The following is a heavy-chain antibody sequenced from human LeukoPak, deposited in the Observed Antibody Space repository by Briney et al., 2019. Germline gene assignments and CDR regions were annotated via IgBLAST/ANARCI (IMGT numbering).Heavy chain of an antibody. D-gene: IGHD2-2*01. CDR3: AREVGCSSTSCYPYCGGDCHTSGAFDI. V-gene: IGHV1-69*01. Sequence: SVKVSCKASGGTFSSYAISWVRQAPGQGLEWMGGIIPIFGTANYARKFQGRATITADESTSTAYMELSSLRSEDTAVYYCAREVGCSSTSCYPYCGGDCHTSGAFDIWGQGTMVTVSS. CDR1: GGTFSSYA. J-gene: IGHJ3*02. CDR2: IIPIFGTA.